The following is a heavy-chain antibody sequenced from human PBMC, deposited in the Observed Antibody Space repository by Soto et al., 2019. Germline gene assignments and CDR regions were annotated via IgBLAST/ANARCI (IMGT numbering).Heavy chain of an antibody. J-gene: IGHJ4*02. Sequence: GGSLRLSCAASGFTFDDYGMSWVRQAPGKGLEWVSDINWNGGSTGYADSVKGRFTISRDNAKNSLYLQMNSLRAEDTALYYCARSPPPAYSSGWYMSDYWGQGTLVTVSS. CDR3: ARSPPPAYSSGWYMSDY. CDR1: GFTFDDYG. D-gene: IGHD6-19*01. V-gene: IGHV3-20*04. CDR2: INWNGGST.